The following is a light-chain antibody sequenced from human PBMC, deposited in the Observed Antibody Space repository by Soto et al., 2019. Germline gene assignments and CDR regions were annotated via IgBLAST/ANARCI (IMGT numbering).Light chain of an antibody. CDR2: GAS. Sequence: EIVMTQSPASLSVSPGDGPPLSSRASQSVATNVAWSQQKPGQGPSLLTHGASTRAVGVPARFSGSGSGTDFTLTINSLQSEDFAVYYCQQYHNWPPQYTFGQGTKLQIK. J-gene: IGKJ2*01. CDR1: QSVATN. CDR3: QQYHNWPPQYT. V-gene: IGKV3-15*01.